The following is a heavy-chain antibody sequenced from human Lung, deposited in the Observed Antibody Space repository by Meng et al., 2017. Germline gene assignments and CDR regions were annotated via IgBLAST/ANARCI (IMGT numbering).Heavy chain of an antibody. V-gene: IGHV3-21*01. CDR2: ISSSSSYI. CDR1: GFTFSSYS. CDR3: ARGPRVLLWFGESGWFDP. J-gene: IGHJ5*02. Sequence: EVQLVESGGGLAKPGGFPRLSCAASGFTFSSYSMNWVRRAPGKGLEWVSSISSSSSYIYYADSVKSRFTISRDNAKNSLYLQMNSLRAEDTAVYYCARGPRVLLWFGESGWFDPWGQGTLVTVSS. D-gene: IGHD3-10*01.